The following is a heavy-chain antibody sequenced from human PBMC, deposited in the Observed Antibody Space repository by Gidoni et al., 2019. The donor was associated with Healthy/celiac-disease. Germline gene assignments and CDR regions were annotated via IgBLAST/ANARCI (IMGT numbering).Heavy chain of an antibody. V-gene: IGHV1-3*01. Sequence: QVQLVQSGAEVKKPGASVKVSCKASGYTFTSYAMHWVRQAPGQRLEWMGWINAGNGNTKYSQKVQGRVTITRDTSASTAYMELSSLRSEDTAVYYCARDMRGRVSTPRYYYYMDVWGKGTTVTVSS. CDR3: ARDMRGRVSTPRYYYYMDV. CDR1: GYTFTSYA. J-gene: IGHJ6*03. D-gene: IGHD3-16*01. CDR2: INAGNGNT.